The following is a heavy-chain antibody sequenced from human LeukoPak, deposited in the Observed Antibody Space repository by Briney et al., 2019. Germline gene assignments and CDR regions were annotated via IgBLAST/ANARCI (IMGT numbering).Heavy chain of an antibody. CDR1: GGSISSGSYY. CDR3: ARDQGGTYHSYYFDY. D-gene: IGHD1-26*01. Sequence: SQTLSLTCTVSGGSISSGSYYWSWIRQPAGKGLEWIGRVYTSDSTNYNPSLKSRVTISLDTSKNQFSLKLSSVTAADTAVYYCARDQGGTYHSYYFDYWGQGTLVTVSS. CDR2: VYTSDST. V-gene: IGHV4-61*02. J-gene: IGHJ4*02.